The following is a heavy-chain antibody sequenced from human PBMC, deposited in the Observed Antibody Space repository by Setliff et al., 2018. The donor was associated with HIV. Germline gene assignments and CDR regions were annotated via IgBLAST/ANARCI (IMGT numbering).Heavy chain of an antibody. J-gene: IGHJ3*02. CDR3: ARDYSSGPDDAFDI. CDR2: ISGFNAKT. CDR1: GYSFSDYY. D-gene: IGHD6-19*01. V-gene: IGHV1-18*04. Sequence: ASVKVSCKSSGYSFSDYYVHWVRQAPGQGPEWMGWISGFNAKTLYAQKLQGRVTMTTDTSTSTAYMELRSLRSDDTAVYYCARDYSSGPDDAFDIWGQGTMVTVSS.